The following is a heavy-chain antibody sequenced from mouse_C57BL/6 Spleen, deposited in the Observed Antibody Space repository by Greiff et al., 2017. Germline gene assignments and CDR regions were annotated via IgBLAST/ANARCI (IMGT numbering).Heavy chain of an antibody. J-gene: IGHJ1*03. Sequence: EVQLQESGPELVQPGASVTISCKASGYSFTGYYMNWVKQSPEKSLEWIGEINPSTGGTTYNQKFKAKATLTVDKSSSTAYMQLKSLTSEDSAVYYCARRSSYGYFDVWGTGTTVTVSS. V-gene: IGHV1-42*01. CDR2: INPSTGGT. CDR3: ARRSSYGYFDV. D-gene: IGHD1-1*01. CDR1: GYSFTGYY.